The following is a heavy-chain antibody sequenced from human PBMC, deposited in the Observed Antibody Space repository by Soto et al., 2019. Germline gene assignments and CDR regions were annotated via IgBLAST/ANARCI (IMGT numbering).Heavy chain of an antibody. CDR3: GRGEGFWGGYYGYKLDY. CDR1: GGSVSSGSYY. CDR2: IYYSGST. J-gene: IGHJ4*02. Sequence: PSETLSLTCTVSGGSVSSGSYYWSWIRKPPGKGLEWIGYIYYSGSTNYNPSLKSRVTISVDTSKNQFSLKLSSVTAADTAVYYWGRGEGFWGGYYGYKLDYGGRGTLVPVSS. V-gene: IGHV4-61*01. D-gene: IGHD3-3*01.